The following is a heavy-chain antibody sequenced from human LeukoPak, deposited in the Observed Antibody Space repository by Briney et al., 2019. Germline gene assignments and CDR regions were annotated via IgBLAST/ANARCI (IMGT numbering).Heavy chain of an antibody. J-gene: IGHJ4*02. Sequence: GGSLRLSCAASGFTFSSYAMSWVRQAPGKGLEWVSAIGGSGSRRYHADSVKGRFTISRDNSRNTLYLHMNSLRDEDTAVYYCAQAWRWLQLNYWGQGTLVTVSS. CDR3: AQAWRWLQLNY. D-gene: IGHD5-24*01. CDR1: GFTFSSYA. V-gene: IGHV3-23*01. CDR2: IGGSGSRR.